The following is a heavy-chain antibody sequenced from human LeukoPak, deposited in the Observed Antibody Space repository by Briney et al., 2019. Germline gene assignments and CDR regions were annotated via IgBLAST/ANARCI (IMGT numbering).Heavy chain of an antibody. CDR3: ARPCWTVPAAPLDY. J-gene: IGHJ4*02. D-gene: IGHD2-2*01. V-gene: IGHV3-66*04. Sequence: PGGSLRLSCAASGFAVSSNYLSWVRQAPGKGLEWVSIIYSGGSTYYADSVKDRFTISRDNSRNTLYLQMNSLRAEDTAVYYCARPCWTVPAAPLDYWGQGTLVTVSS. CDR1: GFAVSSNY. CDR2: IYSGGST.